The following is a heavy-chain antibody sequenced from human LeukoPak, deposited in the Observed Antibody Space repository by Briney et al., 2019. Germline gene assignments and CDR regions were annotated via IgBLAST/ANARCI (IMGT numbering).Heavy chain of an antibody. D-gene: IGHD3-9*01. CDR1: GFNFSDYA. V-gene: IGHV3-30-3*01. CDR3: ARGWIRYFDY. CDR2: ISYDGSQK. J-gene: IGHJ4*02. Sequence: GGSLRLSCAASGFNFSDYALHWVRQAPGKGLQWVALISYDGSQKYYTDSVKPRFTISRDNSDDTLYLHIYSLRPDDTAVYYCARGWIRYFDYWGQGTLVTVSS.